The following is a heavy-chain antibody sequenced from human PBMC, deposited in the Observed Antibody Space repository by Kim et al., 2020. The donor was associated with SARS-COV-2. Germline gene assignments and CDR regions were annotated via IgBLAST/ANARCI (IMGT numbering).Heavy chain of an antibody. D-gene: IGHD4-17*01. CDR3: VREPYGDYEPYFDH. Sequence: GGSLRLSCAASGFTFSSYNINWVRQAPGKGLEWVSYISGSSGIIYYADSVKGRFTISRDNAKNSLYLQMNSLRDEDTAVYYCVREPYGDYEPYFDHWGQGTLVTVSS. V-gene: IGHV3-48*02. CDR2: ISGSSGII. CDR1: GFTFSSYN. J-gene: IGHJ4*02.